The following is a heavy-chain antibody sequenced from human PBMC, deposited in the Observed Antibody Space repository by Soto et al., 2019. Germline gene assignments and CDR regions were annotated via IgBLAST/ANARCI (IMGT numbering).Heavy chain of an antibody. D-gene: IGHD6-19*01. CDR3: ARRRIAVAGTDAFDI. CDR2: IYYSGST. CDR1: GGSIGSYY. Sequence: SETLSLTCTVSGGSIGSYYWSWIRQPPGKGLEWIGYIYYSGSTNYNPSLKSRVTISVDTSKNQFSLKLSSVTAADTAVYYCARRRIAVAGTDAFDIWGQGTMVTVSS. V-gene: IGHV4-59*08. J-gene: IGHJ3*02.